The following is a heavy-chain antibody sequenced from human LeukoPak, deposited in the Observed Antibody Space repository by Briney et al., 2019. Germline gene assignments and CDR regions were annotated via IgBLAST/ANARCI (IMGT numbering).Heavy chain of an antibody. CDR3: ASAGGASGYYYGIDN. CDR1: GGSISSSSYY. V-gene: IGHV4-39*07. D-gene: IGHD3-22*01. Sequence: SETLSLTCTVSGGSISSSSYYWGWIRQPPGKGLEWIGSIYYSGSTYYNPSLKSRVTISVDTSKNQFSLNLRSVTAADTAVYYCASAGGASGYYYGIDNWAQGTLVTVSS. J-gene: IGHJ4*02. CDR2: IYYSGST.